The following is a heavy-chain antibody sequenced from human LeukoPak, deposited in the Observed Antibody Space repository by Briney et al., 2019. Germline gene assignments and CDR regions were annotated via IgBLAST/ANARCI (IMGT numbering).Heavy chain of an antibody. CDR3: ARDGITMRILEY. CDR2: ISWDGGST. V-gene: IGHV3-43D*03. J-gene: IGHJ4*02. D-gene: IGHD3-10*01. CDR1: GFTFDDYA. Sequence: PGGSLRLSCAASGFTFDDYAMHWVRQAPGKGLEWVSLISWDGGSTYYADSVKGRFTISRDNSKNSLYLQMNSLRAEDTAVYYCARDGITMRILEYWGQGTLVTVSS.